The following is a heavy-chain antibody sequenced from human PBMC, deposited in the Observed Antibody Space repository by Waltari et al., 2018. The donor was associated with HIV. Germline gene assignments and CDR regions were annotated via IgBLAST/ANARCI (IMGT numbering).Heavy chain of an antibody. CDR1: GLPVSSTF. Sequence: EVQLVETGGGLIQPGGSPRLSCAASGLPVSSTFMNWVRQAPGKGLEWVSLIYNNNSTYYADSVKGRFTISRDNSKNTLYLQMNSLRAEDTAVYYCARVRSTMGRFQGFDYWGQGTLVTVSS. D-gene: IGHD1-26*01. V-gene: IGHV3-53*02. J-gene: IGHJ4*02. CDR2: IYNNNST. CDR3: ARVRSTMGRFQGFDY.